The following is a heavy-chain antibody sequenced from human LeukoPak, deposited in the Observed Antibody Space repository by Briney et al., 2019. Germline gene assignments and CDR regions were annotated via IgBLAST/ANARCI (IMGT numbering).Heavy chain of an antibody. CDR3: AKGERGPYYFDY. D-gene: IGHD1-1*01. J-gene: IGHJ4*02. V-gene: IGHV3-23*01. CDR1: GFTFSSYA. Sequence: PGGSLRLSCAASGFTFSSYAMSWVRQAPGKGLEWVSAISGSGGSTYYADSVKGRFTNSRDNSKNTLYLQMNSLRAEDTAVYYCAKGERGPYYFDYWGQGTLVTVSS. CDR2: ISGSGGST.